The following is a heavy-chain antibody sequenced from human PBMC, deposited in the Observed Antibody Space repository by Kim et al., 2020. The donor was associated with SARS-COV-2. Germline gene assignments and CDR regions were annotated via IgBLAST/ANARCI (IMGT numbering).Heavy chain of an antibody. CDR2: INSDGSST. D-gene: IGHD1-26*01. V-gene: IGHV3-74*01. CDR3: ARVVGATKKGGMDV. CDR1: GFAFSSYW. J-gene: IGHJ6*02. Sequence: GGSLRLSCAASGFAFSSYWMHWVRQAPGKGLVWVSRINSDGSSTCYADSVKGRFTISSDYAKNTLYLQMNSLRAEDTAVYYCARVVGATKKGGMDVWGQ.